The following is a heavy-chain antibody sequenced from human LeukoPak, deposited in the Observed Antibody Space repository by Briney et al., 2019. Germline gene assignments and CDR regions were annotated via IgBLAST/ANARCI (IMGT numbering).Heavy chain of an antibody. V-gene: IGHV1-2*04. Sequence: ASVKVSCKASGYTFTGYYMHWVRQAPGQGLEWMGWINPNSGGTNYAQKFQGWVTMTRDTSISTAYMELSSLRSDDTAVYHCARDRGYYYGSGSYGSLGYFDLWGRGTLVTVSS. J-gene: IGHJ2*01. CDR3: ARDRGYYYGSGSYGSLGYFDL. CDR2: INPNSGGT. CDR1: GYTFTGYY. D-gene: IGHD3-10*01.